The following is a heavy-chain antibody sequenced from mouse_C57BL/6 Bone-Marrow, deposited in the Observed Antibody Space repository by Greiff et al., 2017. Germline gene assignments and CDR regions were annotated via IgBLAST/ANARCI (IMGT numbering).Heavy chain of an antibody. V-gene: IGHV1-22*01. CDR1: GYTFTDYN. Sequence: EVQLQQSGPELVKPGASVKMSCKASGYTFTDYNMHWVKQSHGKSLEWIGYINPNNGGTSYNQKFKGKATLTVNKSSSTAYMELRSLTSEDSAVYYCARAITTVVAWFAYWGQGTLVTVSA. CDR3: ARAITTVVAWFAY. J-gene: IGHJ3*01. CDR2: INPNNGGT. D-gene: IGHD1-1*01.